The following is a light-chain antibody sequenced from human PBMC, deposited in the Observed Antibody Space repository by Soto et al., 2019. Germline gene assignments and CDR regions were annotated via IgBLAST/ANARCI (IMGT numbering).Light chain of an antibody. Sequence: EIVLTQSPGTLSLSPGERGTLSCRASQSVSGSYFAWYQQKPGQAPRLLVYGASSRATGTPDRFSGSGSGTDFTLTISGLEPEDFAVYYCQQYGSSPGTFGQGTKVQIK. CDR1: QSVSGSY. J-gene: IGKJ2*01. CDR3: QQYGSSPGT. V-gene: IGKV3-20*01. CDR2: GAS.